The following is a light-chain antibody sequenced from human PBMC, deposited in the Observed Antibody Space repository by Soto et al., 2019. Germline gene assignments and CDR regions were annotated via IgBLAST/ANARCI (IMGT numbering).Light chain of an antibody. V-gene: IGLV2-23*01. CDR3: SSYGGSNNYV. CDR1: SSDVGSYNL. Sequence: QSVLTQPASVSGSPGQSVTISCTGTSSDVGSYNLVSWYQHHPGKAPKLMIYEGSKRPSGVSNRFSGSKSGNTASLTVSGLQPEDEADYYCSSYGGSNNYVFGSGTKVTVL. CDR2: EGS. J-gene: IGLJ1*01.